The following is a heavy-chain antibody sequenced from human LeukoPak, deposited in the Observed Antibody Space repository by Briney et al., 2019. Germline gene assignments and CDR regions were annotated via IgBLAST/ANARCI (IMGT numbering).Heavy chain of an antibody. J-gene: IGHJ4*02. CDR1: GGSISSSYS. CDR3: ASTKLGYSSGWH. CDR2: IYYSGST. Sequence: SETLSLTCTVSGGSISSSYSWGWIRQPPGKGLEWIGNIYYSGSTYYNPSLKSRVTISVDTSKNQFSLKLSSVTASDTAIYYCASTKLGYSSGWHWGQGTLVTVSS. V-gene: IGHV4-39*01. D-gene: IGHD6-19*01.